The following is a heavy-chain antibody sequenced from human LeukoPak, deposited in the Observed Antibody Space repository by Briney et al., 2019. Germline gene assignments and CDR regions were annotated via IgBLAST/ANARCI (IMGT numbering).Heavy chain of an antibody. V-gene: IGHV3-30*14. CDR2: ISYDGSNK. Sequence: PGGSLRLSCAASGFTFSSYAMHWVRQAPGKGLEWVAVISYDGSNKYYADSVKGRFTISRDNSKNTLYLQMNSLRAEDTAVYYCARDKRWATGAFDIWGQGTMVTVSS. J-gene: IGHJ3*02. CDR1: GFTFSSYA. D-gene: IGHD5-24*01. CDR3: ARDKRWATGAFDI.